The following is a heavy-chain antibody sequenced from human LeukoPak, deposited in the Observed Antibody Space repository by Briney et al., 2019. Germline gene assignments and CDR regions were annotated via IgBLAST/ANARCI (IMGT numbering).Heavy chain of an antibody. CDR3: ARSLGDDYNFYY. V-gene: IGHV4-39*01. Sequence: SETLSLTCTVSGGSISSSSYYWGWIRQPPGKGLEWIGSIYYSGSTYYNPSLKSRVTISVDTSKNQFSLKLSSVTAADTAVYYCARSLGDDYNFYYWGQGTLVTVSS. J-gene: IGHJ4*02. CDR2: IYYSGST. D-gene: IGHD5-24*01. CDR1: GGSISSSSYY.